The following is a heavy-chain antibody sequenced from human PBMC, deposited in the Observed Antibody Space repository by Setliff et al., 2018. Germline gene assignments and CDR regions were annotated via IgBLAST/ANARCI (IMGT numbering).Heavy chain of an antibody. Sequence: SETLSLTCTVSGGSISSGTYYWSWIRQPPGKGLECIGYIQKSGSANYNPSLMSRVTISVDTSRNQFSLKLRSVTAADTAVYYCARLSWDGLRYYGLDVWGQGATVTVS. J-gene: IGHJ6*02. CDR2: IQKSGSA. D-gene: IGHD3-10*01. CDR3: ARLSWDGLRYYGLDV. V-gene: IGHV4-61*01. CDR1: GGSISSGTYY.